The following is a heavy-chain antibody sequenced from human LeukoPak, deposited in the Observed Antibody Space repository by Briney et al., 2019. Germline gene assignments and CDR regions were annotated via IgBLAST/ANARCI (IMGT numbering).Heavy chain of an antibody. CDR1: GFTFSRFG. Sequence: PGGSLRLSCAASGFTFSRFGMNWVRQAPGKGLEWISYISSSSSAMYYADSVKGRFTISRDNAKNSLYLQMNSLRAEDTAVYYCAKGFLSSLGMDVWGQGTTVTVSS. CDR3: AKGFLSSLGMDV. D-gene: IGHD2-15*01. CDR2: ISSSSSAM. V-gene: IGHV3-48*01. J-gene: IGHJ6*02.